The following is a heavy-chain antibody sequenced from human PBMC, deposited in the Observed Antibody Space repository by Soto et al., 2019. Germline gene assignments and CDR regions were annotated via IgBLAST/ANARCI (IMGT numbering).Heavy chain of an antibody. CDR3: ARHEGSAALRFLEWSNTYVYYYMDV. CDR1: GGSISSYY. J-gene: IGHJ6*03. CDR2: IYYSGST. D-gene: IGHD3-3*01. V-gene: IGHV4-59*08. Sequence: ASETLSPTCTVSGGSISSYYWSWIRQPPGKGLEWIGYIYYSGSTNYNPSLKSRVTISVDTSKNQFSLKLSSVTAADTAVYYCARHEGSAALRFLEWSNTYVYYYMDVWGKGTTVTVSS.